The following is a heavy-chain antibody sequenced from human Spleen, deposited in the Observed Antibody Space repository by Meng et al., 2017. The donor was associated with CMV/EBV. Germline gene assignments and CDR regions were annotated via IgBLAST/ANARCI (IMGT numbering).Heavy chain of an antibody. V-gene: IGHV3-30*04. CDR1: GFAFSTHA. Sequence: LSLTCAASGFAFSTHAMHWVRQAPGKGLEWVAVTSYDGTNKYYTDFVKGRFTISRDNSKNTLYLQMNSLRAEDTAVYYCAKEKTDYDFWSGVNWFDTWGQGTLVTVSS. CDR3: AKEKTDYDFWSGVNWFDT. J-gene: IGHJ5*02. CDR2: TSYDGTNK. D-gene: IGHD3-3*01.